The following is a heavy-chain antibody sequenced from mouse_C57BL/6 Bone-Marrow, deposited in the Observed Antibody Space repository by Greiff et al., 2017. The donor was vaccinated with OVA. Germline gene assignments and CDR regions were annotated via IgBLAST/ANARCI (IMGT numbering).Heavy chain of an antibody. V-gene: IGHV14-1*01. CDR2: IDPEDGDT. Sequence: VQLQQSGAELVRPGASVKLSCTASGFNIKDYYMHWVKQRPEKGLEWIGRIDPEDGDTEYAPKFQGKATMTADTSSNTAYLQLSILTSEDTAVYYCTTLPIIRYYSKDYWGQGTTLTVSS. D-gene: IGHD2-5*01. CDR1: GFNIKDYY. J-gene: IGHJ2*01. CDR3: TTLPIIRYYSKDY.